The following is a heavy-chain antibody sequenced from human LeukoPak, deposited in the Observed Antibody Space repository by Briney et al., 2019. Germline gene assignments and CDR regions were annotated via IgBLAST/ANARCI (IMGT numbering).Heavy chain of an antibody. CDR2: ISSSSSYI. CDR1: GFTFSIYS. D-gene: IGHD2-2*01. CDR3: ARVVPGASYGMDV. J-gene: IGHJ6*04. V-gene: IGHV3-21*01. Sequence: PGGSLRLSCAASGFTFSIYSMNWVRQAPGKGLEWVSSISSSSSYIYYADSVKGRFTISRDNAKNSLYLQMNSLRAEDTAVYYCARVVPGASYGMDVWGKGTTVTVSS.